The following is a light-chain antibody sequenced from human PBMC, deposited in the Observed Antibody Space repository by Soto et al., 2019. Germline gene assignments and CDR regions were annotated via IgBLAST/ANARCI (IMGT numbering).Light chain of an antibody. Sequence: SYFLTQPPSVSVAPGKTATITCGGNDLVGKSVHWYQQRPGQAPVLVIYYDRDRPSGIPDRFSGSNSGSTATLTISRVEAGDEADYYCQVWDSSSDHAVFGGGTQLTVL. CDR1: DLVGKS. V-gene: IGLV3-21*01. CDR2: YDR. J-gene: IGLJ7*01. CDR3: QVWDSSSDHAV.